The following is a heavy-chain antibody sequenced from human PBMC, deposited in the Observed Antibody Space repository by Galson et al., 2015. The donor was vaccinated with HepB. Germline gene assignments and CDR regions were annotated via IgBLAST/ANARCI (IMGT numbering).Heavy chain of an antibody. CDR1: GDSVSSNSAA. CDR3: ARQEKVGATGRYFRH. D-gene: IGHD1-26*01. CDR2: TYYRSKWYN. V-gene: IGHV6-1*01. Sequence: CAISGDSVSSNSAAWNWIRQSPSRGLEWLGRTYYRSKWYNDYAVSVKSRITINPDTSKNQFSLQLNSVTPEDTAVFYCARQEKVGATGRYFRHWGQGTLVTVSS. J-gene: IGHJ1*01.